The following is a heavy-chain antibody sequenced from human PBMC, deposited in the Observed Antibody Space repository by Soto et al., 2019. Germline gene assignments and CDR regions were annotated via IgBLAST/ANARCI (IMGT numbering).Heavy chain of an antibody. J-gene: IGHJ4*02. D-gene: IGHD5-12*01. CDR1: GFTFSSDG. Sequence: QVQVVESGGGVVQPGRSLRLSCAASGFTFSSDGMHWVRQAPGKGLEWVAGISYDGSNRYYADSVKGRFTISRDNSKNTLSLQMNSLRPEDTAVYYCAKAGDGYKLDYWGQGTLVSVSS. CDR3: AKAGDGYKLDY. CDR2: ISYDGSNR. V-gene: IGHV3-30*18.